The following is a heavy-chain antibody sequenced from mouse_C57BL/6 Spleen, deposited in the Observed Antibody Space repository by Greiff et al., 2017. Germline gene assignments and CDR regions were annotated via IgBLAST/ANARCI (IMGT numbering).Heavy chain of an antibody. CDR3: ARGDYGSSYGAMDY. V-gene: IGHV5-17*01. J-gene: IGHJ4*01. D-gene: IGHD1-1*01. Sequence: EVKLQESGGGLVKPGGSLKLSCAASGFTFSDYGMHWVRQAPEKGLEWVAYISSGSSTIYYADTVKGRFTISRDNAKNTLFLQMTSLRSEDTAMYYCARGDYGSSYGAMDYWGQGTSVTVSS. CDR2: ISSGSSTI. CDR1: GFTFSDYG.